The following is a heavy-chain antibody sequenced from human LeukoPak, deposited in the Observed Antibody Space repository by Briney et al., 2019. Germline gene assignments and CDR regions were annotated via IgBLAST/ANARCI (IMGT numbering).Heavy chain of an antibody. D-gene: IGHD3-22*01. J-gene: IGHJ6*02. CDR1: GGSILSYY. V-gene: IGHV4-4*07. CDR2: IYTSGST. Sequence: SETLSLTCTVSGGSILSYYWSWIRQPAGKGLEWIGRIYTSGSTNYNPSLKSRVTMSVDTSKNQFSLKLSSVTAADTAVYYCARGTVVVSNYYYYGMDVWGQGTTVTVSS. CDR3: ARGTVVVSNYYYYGMDV.